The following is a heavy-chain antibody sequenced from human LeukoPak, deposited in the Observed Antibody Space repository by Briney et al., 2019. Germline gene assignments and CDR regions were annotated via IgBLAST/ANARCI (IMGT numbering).Heavy chain of an antibody. CDR3: GKTTVGYSSGQKPAWPVDY. CDR2: ISSSGSTI. V-gene: IGHV3-11*01. CDR1: GFTFSDYY. Sequence: GGSLRLSCAASGFTFSDYYMSWIRQAPGKGLEWVSYISSSGSTIYYADSVKGRFTISRDNAKNSLYLQMDSLRAEDTAVYYCGKTTVGYSSGQKPAWPVDYWGQGTLVTVSS. J-gene: IGHJ4*02. D-gene: IGHD5-18*01.